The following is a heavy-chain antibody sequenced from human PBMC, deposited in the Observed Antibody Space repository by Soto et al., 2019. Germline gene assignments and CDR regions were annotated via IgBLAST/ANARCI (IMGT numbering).Heavy chain of an antibody. D-gene: IGHD6-13*01. CDR2: INPTGGST. CDR1: GYTFTSFY. CDR3: ARNLASADV. J-gene: IGHJ4*02. V-gene: IGHV1-46*01. Sequence: QVQLVQSGAEVKEPGASVKVSCKAYGYTFTSFYIHWVRQAPGQGLEWMAIINPTGGSTNYAQRFRGRVTLTMDTSTSTVYMELSGLRSEDTAVYYCARNLASADVWGQGNLVTVSS.